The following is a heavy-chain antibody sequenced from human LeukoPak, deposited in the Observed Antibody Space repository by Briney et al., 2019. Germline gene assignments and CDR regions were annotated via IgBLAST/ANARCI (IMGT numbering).Heavy chain of an antibody. CDR3: ASRIRDIVVVPAAILHYFDY. J-gene: IGHJ4*02. CDR2: IYYSGST. V-gene: IGHV4-39*01. D-gene: IGHD2-2*02. CDR1: GGSISSSSYY. Sequence: SETLSLTCTVSGGSISSSSYYWGWIRQPPGKGLEWIGSIYYSGSTYYNPSLKSRVTISVDTSKNQFSLKLSSVTAADTAVYYCASRIRDIVVVPAAILHYFDYWGQGTLVTVSS.